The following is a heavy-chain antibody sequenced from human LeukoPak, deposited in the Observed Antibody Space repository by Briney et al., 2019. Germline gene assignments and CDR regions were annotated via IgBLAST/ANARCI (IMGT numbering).Heavy chain of an antibody. CDR3: ARGPIAAY. Sequence: SDTLSLTCAVYGGSFSGYYWSWIRQPPGKGLEWIGEINHSGSTNYNPSLKSRVTISVDTSKNQFSLKLSSVTAADTAVYYCARGPIAAYWGQGTLVTVSS. J-gene: IGHJ4*02. D-gene: IGHD6-13*01. CDR1: GGSFSGYY. V-gene: IGHV4-34*01. CDR2: INHSGST.